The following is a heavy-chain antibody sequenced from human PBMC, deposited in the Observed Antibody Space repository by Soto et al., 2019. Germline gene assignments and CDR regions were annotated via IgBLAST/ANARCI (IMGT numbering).Heavy chain of an antibody. Sequence: PGASLKISCTTSGFTFSNFDMHWVRQVPGKGLEWVSAIGAARDPYYLGSVKGRFTISRENAKNSVYLQMNDLRAGDSAVYYCARAYTGRLPRRADYYYAMDVWGQGTTVTVSS. CDR2: IGAARDP. CDR1: GFTFSNFD. J-gene: IGHJ6*02. V-gene: IGHV3-13*05. D-gene: IGHD2-2*02. CDR3: ARAYTGRLPRRADYYYAMDV.